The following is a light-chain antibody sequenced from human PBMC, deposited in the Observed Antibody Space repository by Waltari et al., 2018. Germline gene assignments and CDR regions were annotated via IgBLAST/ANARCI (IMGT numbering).Light chain of an antibody. CDR2: GAS. Sequence: EIVLTQSPGTLSLSQGERATLSCRASQRVSSSYLAWYQQKPGQAPRFRIYGASSRATGIPDRFSASGSGTDFTLTISRLEPEDFAVYYCQQYGSSSYTFGQGTKLEIK. CDR3: QQYGSSSYT. J-gene: IGKJ2*01. CDR1: QRVSSSY. V-gene: IGKV3-20*01.